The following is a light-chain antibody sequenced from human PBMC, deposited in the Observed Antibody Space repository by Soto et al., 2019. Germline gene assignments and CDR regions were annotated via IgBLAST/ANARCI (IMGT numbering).Light chain of an antibody. Sequence: QSALTQPASVSGSPGQSITISCTGTSSDVGGYNFVSWYQQHPDKAPKLMITDVTNRPSGVSNRFSGSKSGNTASLTMSGLQSEDEADYYCSSYTSISTYVFGTGTQLTVL. CDR2: DVT. CDR1: SSDVGGYNF. V-gene: IGLV2-14*01. J-gene: IGLJ1*01. CDR3: SSYTSISTYV.